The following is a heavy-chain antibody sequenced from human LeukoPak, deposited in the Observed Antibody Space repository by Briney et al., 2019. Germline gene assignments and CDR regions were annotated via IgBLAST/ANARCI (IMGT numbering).Heavy chain of an antibody. CDR2: IDYSGNT. V-gene: IGHV4-39*01. Sequence: PSETLSLTCTVSGGSISSYYWGWIRQPPGKGLEWIGTIDYSGNTYYNPSLKSRVIISIDTSKNQFSLKVSSVTAADTAVYCCARLDYGDYGGFDYWGQGTLVTVSS. J-gene: IGHJ4*02. CDR1: GGSISSYY. D-gene: IGHD4-17*01. CDR3: ARLDYGDYGGFDY.